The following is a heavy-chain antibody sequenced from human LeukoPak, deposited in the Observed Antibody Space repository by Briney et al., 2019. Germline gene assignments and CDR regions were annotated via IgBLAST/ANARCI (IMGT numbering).Heavy chain of an antibody. J-gene: IGHJ3*02. CDR3: ARKGNGALDI. CDR2: ISDIGAST. Sequence: GGSLRLSCAPSGFIFSNYAMSWVRQAPGKGLEWVSDISDIGASTNYVGSVKGRFTISRDNSKNMLYMQMNSLRAEETALYYCARKGNGALDIWDQGTMVTVSS. D-gene: IGHD1-1*01. CDR1: GFIFSNYA. V-gene: IGHV3-23*01.